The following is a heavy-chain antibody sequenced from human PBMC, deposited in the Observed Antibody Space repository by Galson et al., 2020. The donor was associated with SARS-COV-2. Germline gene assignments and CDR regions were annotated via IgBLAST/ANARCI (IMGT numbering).Heavy chain of an antibody. J-gene: IGHJ4*02. Sequence: GESLKISCAASGFAFSSYTMNWVRHAPGKGLEWVASLDTSSTYIYHADSLNGRFTISRDNAENSLYLQMNSLRAEDTAVYYCARSPPASTSGTSIYFDYWGQGTQVTVSS. CDR1: GFAFSSYT. CDR2: LDTSSTYI. D-gene: IGHD3-10*01. V-gene: IGHV3-21*01. CDR3: ARSPPASTSGTSIYFDY.